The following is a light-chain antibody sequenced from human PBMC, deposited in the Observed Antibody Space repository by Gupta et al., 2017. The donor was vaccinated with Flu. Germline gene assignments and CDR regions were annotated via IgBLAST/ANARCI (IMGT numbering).Light chain of an antibody. CDR1: SSGVGGDEY. V-gene: IGLV2-8*01. Sequence: QSALTQPPSASGSPGQSVTISCTGVSSGVGGDEYLSWYHQHPGRAPKGLIYAFNKRPSGVPDRFSGSKFGNTESLTISGLQADDDGLYYCGANAGAYEVCGGGTRLTVL. CDR3: GANAGAYEV. CDR2: AFN. J-gene: IGLJ2*01.